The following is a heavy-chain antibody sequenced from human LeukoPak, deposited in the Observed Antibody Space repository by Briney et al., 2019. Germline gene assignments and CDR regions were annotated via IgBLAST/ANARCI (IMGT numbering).Heavy chain of an antibody. CDR1: GFTYSTYW. CDR2: IKEDGSDK. CDR3: AKGGHYNFDY. D-gene: IGHD4-11*01. Sequence: GGSLRLSCAASGFTYSTYWMKWVRQGPGKGLEWVASIKEDGSDKYYVDSVKGRFSITRDNAKNSLYLQMNSLRTEDTAVYYCAKGGHYNFDYWGQGTLVTVSS. V-gene: IGHV3-7*01. J-gene: IGHJ4*02.